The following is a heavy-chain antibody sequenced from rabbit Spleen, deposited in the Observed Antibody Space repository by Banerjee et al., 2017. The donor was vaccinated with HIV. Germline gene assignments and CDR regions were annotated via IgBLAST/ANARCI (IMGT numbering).Heavy chain of an antibody. CDR3: ARDTGSSFSSYGMDL. J-gene: IGHJ6*01. Sequence: EQLEESGGGLVKPEGSLTLTCKASGVSLNDKDVMCWVRQAPGKGLEWISCIGTISGSTYYASWAKGRFTISRTWSTTVTLQMTSLTVADTATYFCARDTGSSFSSYGMDLWGQGTLVAVS. D-gene: IGHD8-1*01. V-gene: IGHV1S45*01. CDR2: IGTISGST. CDR1: GVSLNDKDV.